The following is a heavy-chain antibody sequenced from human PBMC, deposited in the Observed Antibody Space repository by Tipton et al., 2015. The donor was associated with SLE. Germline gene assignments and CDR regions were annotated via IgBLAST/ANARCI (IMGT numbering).Heavy chain of an antibody. CDR2: INHSGST. D-gene: IGHD3-22*01. J-gene: IGHJ4*02. CDR1: GGSFSGYY. V-gene: IGHV4-34*01. CDR3: ARLGYYDSSAGC. Sequence: TLSLTCAVYGGSFSGYYWSWLRQSPGKGLEWIGEINHSGSTNYNPSLKSRVTISVDRSNNQFSLNLSSVTAADTAVYCCARLGYYDSSAGCWGQGTLVTVSS.